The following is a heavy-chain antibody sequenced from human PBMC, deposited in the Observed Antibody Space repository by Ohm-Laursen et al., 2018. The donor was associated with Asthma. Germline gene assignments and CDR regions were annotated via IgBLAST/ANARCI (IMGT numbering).Heavy chain of an antibody. J-gene: IGHJ6*02. D-gene: IGHD2-8*02. CDR2: ISYDGSNK. V-gene: IGHV3-30-3*01. Sequence: SLRLSCAASGFTFSSYAMHWVRQAPGKGLEWVAVISYDGSNKYYADSVKGRFTISRDNSKNTLYLQMNSLRAEDTAVYYCARAYCTGGVCPPFDYYGMDVWGQGTTVTVSS. CDR1: GFTFSSYA. CDR3: ARAYCTGGVCPPFDYYGMDV.